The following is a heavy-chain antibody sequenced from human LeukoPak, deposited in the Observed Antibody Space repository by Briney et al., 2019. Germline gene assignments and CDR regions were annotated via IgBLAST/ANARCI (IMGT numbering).Heavy chain of an antibody. CDR3: AKDSSVSTMVRGVQYPADY. CDR1: GFSFSSSW. V-gene: IGHV3-74*01. J-gene: IGHJ4*02. CDR2: INDDETST. D-gene: IGHD3-10*01. Sequence: GGSLRLSCAASGFSFSSSWMHWVRQAPGKGLMWVSRINDDETSTSYADSVKGRFTISRDNAKNTLYLQMNSLGAEDTAVYYCAKDSSVSTMVRGVQYPADYWGQGTLVTVSS.